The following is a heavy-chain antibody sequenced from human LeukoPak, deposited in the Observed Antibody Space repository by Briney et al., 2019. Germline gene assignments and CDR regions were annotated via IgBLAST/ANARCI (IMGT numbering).Heavy chain of an antibody. CDR1: GFTFSSYA. V-gene: IGHV3-23*01. Sequence: PGGSLRLSCAASGFTFSSYAMSWVRQAPGKGLEWISAISGSGGSTYYADSVKGRFTISRDNSKNTLYLQMNSLRAEDTAVYYCAKGRINYGGKPPPDYWGQGTLVTVSS. CDR3: AKGRINYGGKPPPDY. D-gene: IGHD4-23*01. J-gene: IGHJ4*02. CDR2: ISGSGGST.